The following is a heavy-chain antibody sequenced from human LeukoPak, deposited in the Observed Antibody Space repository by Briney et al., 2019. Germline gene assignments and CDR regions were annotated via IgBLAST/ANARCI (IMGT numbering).Heavy chain of an antibody. J-gene: IGHJ5*02. V-gene: IGHV3-21*01. CDR2: ISSSSSYI. Sequence: GGSLRLSCAASGFTLSSYSKNWVRQAPGKGLEWVSSISSSSSYIYYADSVKGRFTISRDNAKNSLYLQMNSLRAEDTAVYYCARDSSILRGFDPWGQGTLVTVSS. CDR3: ARDSSILRGFDP. D-gene: IGHD2-21*01. CDR1: GFTLSSYS.